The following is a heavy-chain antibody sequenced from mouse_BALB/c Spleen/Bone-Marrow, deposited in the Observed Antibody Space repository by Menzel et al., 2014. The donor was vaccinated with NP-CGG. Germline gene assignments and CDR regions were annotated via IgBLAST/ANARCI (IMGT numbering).Heavy chain of an antibody. Sequence: VKLQESGAELVKPGASVKLSCKASGYTFTNYFMYWVKQRPGQGLERIGEINPNNGGTNFNENFKSKATLTLDKSSSTAYMQLSSLTSEDSAVYYCTRSGPGFAYWGHGTLVTVSA. CDR1: GYTFTNYF. J-gene: IGHJ3*01. CDR3: TRSGPGFAY. V-gene: IGHV1S81*02. CDR2: INPNNGGT.